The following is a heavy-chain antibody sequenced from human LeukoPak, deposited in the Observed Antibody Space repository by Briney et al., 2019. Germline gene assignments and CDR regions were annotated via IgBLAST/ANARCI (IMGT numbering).Heavy chain of an antibody. V-gene: IGHV3-66*01. CDR3: AKDNDPYYYDSSGGIDY. D-gene: IGHD3-22*01. Sequence: GGSLRLSCAASEFSVGSNYMTWVRQAPGKGLEWVSLIYSGGSTYYADSVKGRFTISRDNSKNTLYLQMNSLRAEDTAVYYCAKDNDPYYYDSSGGIDYWGQGTLVTVSS. CDR2: IYSGGST. J-gene: IGHJ4*02. CDR1: EFSVGSNY.